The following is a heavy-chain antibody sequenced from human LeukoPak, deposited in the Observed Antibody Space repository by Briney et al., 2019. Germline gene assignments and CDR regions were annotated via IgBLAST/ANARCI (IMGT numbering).Heavy chain of an antibody. J-gene: IGHJ4*02. CDR2: ISGSGGST. V-gene: IGHV3-23*01. Sequence: ETLSLTCAVSGGSISSSNWWSWVRQPPGKGLEWVSAISGSGGSTYYADSVKGRFTISRDNSKNTLYLQMNSLRAEDTAVYYCALIDYWGQGTLVTVSS. CDR3: ALIDY. CDR1: GGSISSSN.